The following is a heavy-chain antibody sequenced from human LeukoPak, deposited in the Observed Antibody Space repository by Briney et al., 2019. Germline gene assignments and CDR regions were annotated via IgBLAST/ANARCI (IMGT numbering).Heavy chain of an antibody. CDR2: ISSSSTYI. CDR1: GFTFSSYS. J-gene: IGHJ4*02. D-gene: IGHD3-22*01. Sequence: PGGSLRLSCAASGFTFSSYSMNWVRQAPGKGLEWVSTISSSSTYIYYADSVKGRFTISRDNAKNSLYLQMNSLRAEDTAVYYCAGDQGYYDSSGYYLFYFDYWGQGTLVTVSS. V-gene: IGHV3-21*01. CDR3: AGDQGYYDSSGYYLFYFDY.